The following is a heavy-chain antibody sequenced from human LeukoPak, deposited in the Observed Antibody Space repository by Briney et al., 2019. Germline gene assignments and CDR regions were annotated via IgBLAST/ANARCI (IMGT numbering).Heavy chain of an antibody. CDR2: IDHSGST. D-gene: IGHD1-1*01. CDR3: ARGRTGTTRFYYYYMDV. Sequence: SETLSLTCAVYGGSLSDYYWSWIRQPPGKGLEWIGEIDHSGSTNYNPSLKSRVTISVDTSKNQFSLKLSSVTAADTAVYYCARGRTGTTRFYYYYMDVWGKGTTVTVSS. J-gene: IGHJ6*03. V-gene: IGHV4-34*01. CDR1: GGSLSDYY.